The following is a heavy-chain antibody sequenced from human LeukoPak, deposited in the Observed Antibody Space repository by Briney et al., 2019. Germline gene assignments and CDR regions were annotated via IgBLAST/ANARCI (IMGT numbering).Heavy chain of an antibody. CDR1: GFTFSDYY. CDR3: ARDRNLLLWFGELLSTALDY. J-gene: IGHJ4*02. D-gene: IGHD3-10*01. Sequence: PGGSLRLSCAASGFTFSDYYMSWIRQPPGKGLEWIGEGSESGGTKFNPSLKSRVTISADTSKNQFSLKLNSVTAEDTAVYYCARDRNLLLWFGELLSTALDYWGQGTLVTVSS. CDR2: GSESGGT. V-gene: IGHV4-34*01.